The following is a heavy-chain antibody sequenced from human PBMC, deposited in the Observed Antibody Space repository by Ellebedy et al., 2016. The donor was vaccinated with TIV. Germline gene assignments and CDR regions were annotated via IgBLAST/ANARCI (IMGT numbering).Heavy chain of an antibody. CDR2: INPSGGST. Sequence: AASVKVSCKASGYTFSNYFMHWVRQAPGQGLEWMGIINPSGGSTTYAQKLQGRVNMTRDTSTSTVYMELSSLRSEDTAAYYCARARSSGWLHTPDYWGQGILVTVSS. CDR1: GYTFSNYF. CDR3: ARARSSGWLHTPDY. V-gene: IGHV1-46*04. J-gene: IGHJ4*02. D-gene: IGHD6-19*01.